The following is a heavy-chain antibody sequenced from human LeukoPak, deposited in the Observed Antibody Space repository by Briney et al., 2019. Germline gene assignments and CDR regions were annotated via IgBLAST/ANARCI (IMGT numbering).Heavy chain of an antibody. CDR2: ISDSGGVT. V-gene: IGHV3-23*01. D-gene: IGHD1-26*01. CDR1: GFTFSSDA. Sequence: PGGSLRLSCAAAGFTFSSDAMTWVRQAPGKGLEWVSSISDSGGVTDYADSVKGRFTISRDNSMNTLYLQMNSLRAEDTAVFYCAKTEKWGSSFDYWGQGPLVTVS. J-gene: IGHJ4*02. CDR3: AKTEKWGSSFDY.